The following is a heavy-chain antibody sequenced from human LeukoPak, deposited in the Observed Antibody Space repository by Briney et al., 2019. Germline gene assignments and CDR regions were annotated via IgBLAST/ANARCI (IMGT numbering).Heavy chain of an antibody. D-gene: IGHD3-22*01. CDR1: GFTFSSYS. CDR3: ARPHYYDSSGYFFDY. V-gene: IGHV3-21*01. J-gene: IGHJ4*02. Sequence: GGSLRLSCVASGFTFSSYSMNWVRQAPGKGLEWVSSISSSSSYIYYADSVKGRFTISRDNAKNSLYLQMNSLRAEDTAVYYCARPHYYDSSGYFFDYWGQGTLVTVSS. CDR2: ISSSSSYI.